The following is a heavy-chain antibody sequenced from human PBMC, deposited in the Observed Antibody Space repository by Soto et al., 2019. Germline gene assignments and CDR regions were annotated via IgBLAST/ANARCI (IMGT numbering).Heavy chain of an antibody. CDR3: ARDQGITIFGVVIILSMDV. D-gene: IGHD3-3*01. V-gene: IGHV6-1*01. Sequence: SQTLSLTCAISGDSVSSNSAAWNWIRQSPSRGLEWLGRTYYRSKWYNDYAVSVKSRITINPDTSKNQFSLQLNSVTPEDTAVYYCARDQGITIFGVVIILSMDVWGQGTTVTVPS. CDR1: GDSVSSNSAA. J-gene: IGHJ6*02. CDR2: TYYRSKWYN.